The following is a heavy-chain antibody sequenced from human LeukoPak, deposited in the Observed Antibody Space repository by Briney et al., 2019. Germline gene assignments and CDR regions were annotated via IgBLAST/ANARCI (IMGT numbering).Heavy chain of an antibody. V-gene: IGHV4-34*01. CDR2: INHSGST. Sequence: SETLSLTCAVYGGSFSGYYWSWIRQPPGKGLEWIGEINHSGSTNYNPSLKSRVTISVDTSKNQFSLKLSSVTAADTAVYYCARVGRHYYVDVWGKGTTVTVSS. CDR3: ARVGRHYYVDV. CDR1: GGSFSGYY. J-gene: IGHJ6*03.